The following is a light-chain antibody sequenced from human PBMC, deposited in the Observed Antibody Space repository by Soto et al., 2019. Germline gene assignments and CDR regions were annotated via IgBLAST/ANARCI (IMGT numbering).Light chain of an antibody. V-gene: IGKV1-39*01. J-gene: IGKJ1*01. CDR3: QQSYSTPPT. Sequence: DIQMTQSPSSLSASVGDRVTITCRASQSISSYLNWYQQKPGKAPKLLIYAASSLQSGVPSRFSGSGSGTDFTLTISSRQPEDFATYYWQQSYSTPPTFGQGTKVEIK. CDR2: AAS. CDR1: QSISSY.